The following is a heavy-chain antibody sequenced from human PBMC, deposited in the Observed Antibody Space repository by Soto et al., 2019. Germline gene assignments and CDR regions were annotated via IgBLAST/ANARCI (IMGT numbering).Heavy chain of an antibody. V-gene: IGHV1-8*02. CDR2: MNPNSGNT. Sequence: GASVKVSCKASGYTFTGYYMHWVRQATGQGLEWVGWMNPNSGNTGYAQKFQGRVTMTRNTSISTAYMELNSLRSEDTAVYYCAREGRSGDEGFDHWGQGTLVTVSS. CDR1: GYTFTGYY. J-gene: IGHJ4*02. D-gene: IGHD1-26*01. CDR3: AREGRSGDEGFDH.